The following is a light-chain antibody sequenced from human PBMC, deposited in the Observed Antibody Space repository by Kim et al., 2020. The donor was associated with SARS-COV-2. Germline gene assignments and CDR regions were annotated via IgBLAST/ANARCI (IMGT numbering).Light chain of an antibody. J-gene: IGLJ3*02. CDR3: CSYAGSYTWV. CDR1: SSDVGGNNY. Sequence: QSALTQPRSVSGSPGQSVTISCTGSSSDVGGNNYLSWYQQHPGKAPKLMIFDVNKRPSGVPDRFSGSKSGNTASLLISGLQAEDEADYYCCSYAGSYTWVFGGGTKLTVL. CDR2: DVN. V-gene: IGLV2-11*01.